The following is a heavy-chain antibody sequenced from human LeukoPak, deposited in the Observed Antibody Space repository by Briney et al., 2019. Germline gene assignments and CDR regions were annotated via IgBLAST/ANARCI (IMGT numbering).Heavy chain of an antibody. CDR1: GFTFSSYA. D-gene: IGHD3-16*01. CDR3: ARVLRGGNTGYAFDY. CDR2: ISGGSA. J-gene: IGHJ4*02. V-gene: IGHV3-23*01. Sequence: GGSLRLSCAASGFTFSSYAMSWVRQAPGKGLEWVSAISGGSADYADSVKGRFSTSRDNAKNSLYLQMNSLRAEDTAIYYCARVLRGGNTGYAFDYWGQVTLVTVSS.